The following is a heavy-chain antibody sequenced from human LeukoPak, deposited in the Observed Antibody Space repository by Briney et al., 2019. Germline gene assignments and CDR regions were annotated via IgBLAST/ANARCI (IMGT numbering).Heavy chain of an antibody. Sequence: SETLSLTCTVSGDSISRTSNFWGWIRQPPGKGLEWPGSIYYGATTHYNPSLKSRITISVDTSKNQFSLKVNSVTAADTAIYYCARGEGDGRGYWYYYTYGIDVWGQGTTVTVSS. D-gene: IGHD3-22*01. CDR3: ARGEGDGRGYWYYYTYGIDV. J-gene: IGHJ6*02. CDR1: GDSISRTSNF. CDR2: IYYGATT. V-gene: IGHV4-39*01.